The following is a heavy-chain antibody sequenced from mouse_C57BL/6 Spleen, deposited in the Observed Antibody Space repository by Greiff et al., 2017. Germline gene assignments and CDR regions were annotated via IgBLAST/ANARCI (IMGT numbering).Heavy chain of an antibody. CDR3: AELGRWDFDY. Sequence: VQLQQPGAELVRPGTSVKLSCKASGYTFTSYWMHWVKQRPGQGLEWIGVIDPSDSYTNYNQKFKGKATLTVDTSSSTAYMQLSSLTSEDSAVYYCAELGRWDFDYWGQGTTLTVSS. J-gene: IGHJ2*01. CDR1: GYTFTSYW. D-gene: IGHD4-1*01. CDR2: IDPSDSYT. V-gene: IGHV1-59*01.